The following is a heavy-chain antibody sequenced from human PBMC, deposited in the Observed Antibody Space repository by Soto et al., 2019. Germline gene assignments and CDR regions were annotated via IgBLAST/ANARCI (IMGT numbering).Heavy chain of an antibody. V-gene: IGHV1-69*01. CDR1: GGTFSSYA. D-gene: IGHD3-3*01. CDR3: ARDVPYFFVAGLDPFDY. J-gene: IGHJ4*02. Sequence: QVQLVQSGAEVKKPGSSVKVSCKASGGTFSSYAISWVRQAPGQGLEWMGGLIPIFGTANYAQKFQGRVTITADESTGTDYMELSSMRSEDTAVYYCARDVPYFFVAGLDPFDYWGQGTLVTVSS. CDR2: LIPIFGTA.